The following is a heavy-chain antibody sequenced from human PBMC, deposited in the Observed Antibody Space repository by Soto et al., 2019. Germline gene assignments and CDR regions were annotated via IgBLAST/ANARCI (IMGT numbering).Heavy chain of an antibody. J-gene: IGHJ6*02. CDR1: GFTFSSYA. Sequence: QVQLVESGGGVVQPGRSLRLSCAASGFTFSSYAMHWVRQAPGKGREWVAAICYDGSTKYYADSLKGRVTISRDNSKNTLNLKMNSLRAEDKAGYYWARDERDYEFLSGVVYYYRMDVWCQGTTVTVSS. V-gene: IGHV3-33*01. CDR2: ICYDGSTK. CDR3: ARDERDYEFLSGVVYYYRMDV. D-gene: IGHD3-3*01.